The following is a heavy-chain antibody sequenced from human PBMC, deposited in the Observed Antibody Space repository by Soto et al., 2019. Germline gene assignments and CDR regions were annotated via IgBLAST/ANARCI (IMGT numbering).Heavy chain of an antibody. V-gene: IGHV1-18*04. D-gene: IGHD2-2*01. CDR3: ASGDIVVVPAAIYYYGMDV. J-gene: IGHJ6*02. CDR1: GYTFTSYG. CDR2: ISAYNGNT. Sequence: ASVKVSCKASGYTFTSYGISWVRQAPGQVLEWMGWISAYNGNTNYAQKLQGRVTMTTDTSTSTAYMELRSLRSDDTAVYYCASGDIVVVPAAIYYYGMDVWGQGTTVTVSS.